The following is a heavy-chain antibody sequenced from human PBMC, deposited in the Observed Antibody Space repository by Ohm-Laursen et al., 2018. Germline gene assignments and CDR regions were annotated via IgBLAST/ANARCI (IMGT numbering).Heavy chain of an antibody. CDR3: ARDGGPDFGGYSDS. CDR1: GFTFSSYA. CDR2: ISGSRLTM. J-gene: IGHJ4*02. Sequence: SLRLSCAASGFTFSSYAMSWVRQAPGKGLEWVSSISGSRLTMYYSNSVSGRFTISRDNAKNLLSLQMNGLRADDTAVYYCARDGGPDFGGYSDSWGQGTRVTVSS. V-gene: IGHV3-23*01. D-gene: IGHD3-16*01.